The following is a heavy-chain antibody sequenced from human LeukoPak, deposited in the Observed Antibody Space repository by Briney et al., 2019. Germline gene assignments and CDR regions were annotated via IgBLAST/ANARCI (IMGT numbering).Heavy chain of an antibody. CDR1: GYSFTSYW. J-gene: IGHJ5*02. CDR2: IYPGDSDT. V-gene: IGHV5-51*01. CDR3: ARPVVPAAIFGAFDP. D-gene: IGHD2-2*01. Sequence: GESLKISCKGSGYSFTSYWIGWVRQMPGKSLEGMGIIYPGDSDTRYSPSFQGQVTISADKSISTAYLQWSSLKASDTAMYYCARPVVPAAIFGAFDPWGQGTLVTVSS.